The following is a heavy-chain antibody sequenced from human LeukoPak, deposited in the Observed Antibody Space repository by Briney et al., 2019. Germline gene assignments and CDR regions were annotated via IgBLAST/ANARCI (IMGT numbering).Heavy chain of an antibody. V-gene: IGHV3-7*01. CDR1: GFTFSDYW. Sequence: GGSLRLSCAASGFTFSDYWTSWVRQAPGKGLEWVALIKEDGIQKYYVDSVKGRFTLSRDNTKNSLTLQLNSLRAEDTALYYCVRDCYGSGSYYSYFDYWGQGTLVTVSS. D-gene: IGHD3-10*01. CDR2: IKEDGIQK. J-gene: IGHJ4*02. CDR3: VRDCYGSGSYYSYFDY.